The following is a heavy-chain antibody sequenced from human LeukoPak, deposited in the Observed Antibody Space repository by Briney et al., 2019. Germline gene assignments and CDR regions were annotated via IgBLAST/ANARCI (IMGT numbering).Heavy chain of an antibody. V-gene: IGHV3-33*01. J-gene: IGHJ3*02. CDR2: IWYDGSNK. CDR1: GFSFSSYG. D-gene: IGHD6-13*01. CDR3: ARSRMASSGYDAFDI. Sequence: PGRSLRLSCAASGFSFSSYGMHWVRQAPDKGLEWVALIWYDGSNKYYTDSVKGRFTISRDNSKSTLYLQMNSLRAEDTAVYYCARSRMASSGYDAFDIWGQGTMVTVSS.